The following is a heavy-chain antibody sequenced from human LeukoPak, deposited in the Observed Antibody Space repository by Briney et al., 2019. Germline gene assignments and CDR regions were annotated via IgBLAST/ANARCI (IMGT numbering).Heavy chain of an antibody. Sequence: GGSLRLSCAASGFTFSSYEMNWVRQAPGKGLEWVSYISSSGSTIYYADSVKGRFTISRDNAKNSLYLRMNSLRAEDTAVYYCARGWELRKYFDYWGQGTLVTVSS. CDR3: ARGWELRKYFDY. D-gene: IGHD1-26*01. J-gene: IGHJ4*02. V-gene: IGHV3-48*03. CDR1: GFTFSSYE. CDR2: ISSSGSTI.